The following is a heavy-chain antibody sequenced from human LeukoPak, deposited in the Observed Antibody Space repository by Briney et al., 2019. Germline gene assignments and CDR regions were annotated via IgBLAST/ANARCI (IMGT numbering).Heavy chain of an antibody. V-gene: IGHV5-51*01. CDR1: GYSFTSYW. CDR2: IYPGDSDT. CDR3: VRTMGRYYYYMDV. Sequence: GESLKISCKGSGYSFTSYWIGWVRQMPGKGLEWMGIIYPGDSDTRYSPSFQGQVTISADKSISTAYLQWSSLKASDTAMYCCVRTMGRYYYYMDVWGKGTTVTVSS. D-gene: IGHD1-14*01. J-gene: IGHJ6*03.